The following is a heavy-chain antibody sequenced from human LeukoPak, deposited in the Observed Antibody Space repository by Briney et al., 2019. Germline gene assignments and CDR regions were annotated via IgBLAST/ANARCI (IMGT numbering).Heavy chain of an antibody. CDR1: GFTVSSNY. V-gene: IGHV3-74*01. J-gene: IGHJ4*02. CDR3: ARGGSDTAMAHDY. CDR2: INRDGSRT. D-gene: IGHD5-18*01. Sequence: PGGSLRLSCAASGFTVSSNYMSWVRQAPGKGLEWVSRINRDGSRTDYADSVKGRFTISRDDAKNTLYLQVNSLRAEDTAVYFCARGGSDTAMAHDYWGQGTLVTVSS.